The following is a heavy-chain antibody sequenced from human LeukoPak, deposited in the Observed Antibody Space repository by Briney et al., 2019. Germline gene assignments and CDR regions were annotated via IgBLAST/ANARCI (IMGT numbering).Heavy chain of an antibody. V-gene: IGHV1-2*06. Sequence: ASVKVSCKASGYTFTGYYMHWVRQAPGQGLEWMGRINPNSGGTNYAQKFQGGVTMTRDTSISTAYMELSRLRSDDTAVYYCARDYDILTGYYIVPTAYFDYWGQGTLVTVSS. CDR2: INPNSGGT. CDR3: ARDYDILTGYYIVPTAYFDY. D-gene: IGHD3-9*01. CDR1: GYTFTGYY. J-gene: IGHJ4*02.